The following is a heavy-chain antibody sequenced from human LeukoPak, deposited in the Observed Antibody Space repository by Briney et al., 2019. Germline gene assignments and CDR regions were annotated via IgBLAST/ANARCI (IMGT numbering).Heavy chain of an antibody. CDR3: ARGPHSSSSLDY. V-gene: IGHV4-61*08. D-gene: IGHD6-6*01. Sequence: PSETLSLTCTVSGGSISSGGYYWSWIRQPPGKGLEWIGYIYYSGSTNYNPSLKSRVTISVDTSKNQFSLKLSSVTAADTAVYYCARGPHSSSSLDYWGQGTLVTVSS. J-gene: IGHJ4*02. CDR2: IYYSGST. CDR1: GGSISSGGYY.